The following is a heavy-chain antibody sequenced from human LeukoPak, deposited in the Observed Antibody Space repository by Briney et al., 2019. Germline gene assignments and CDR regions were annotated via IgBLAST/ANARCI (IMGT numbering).Heavy chain of an antibody. Sequence: KPSETLSLTCAVYGGSFSGYYWSWIRQPPGKGLEGIGEINHSGSTNYNPSLKRRVTIPVDTPKNQFSLKLSSVTAPDTAVYYRARGVGYCSGGSCYPPRYWGQGTLVTVSS. CDR2: INHSGST. V-gene: IGHV4-34*01. D-gene: IGHD2-15*01. CDR1: GGSFSGYY. CDR3: ARGVGYCSGGSCYPPRY. J-gene: IGHJ4*02.